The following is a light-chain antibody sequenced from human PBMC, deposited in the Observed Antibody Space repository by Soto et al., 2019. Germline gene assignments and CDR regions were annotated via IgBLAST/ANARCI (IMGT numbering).Light chain of an antibody. CDR3: LQDYNYPLA. CDR2: AAY. CDR1: QGIRND. Sequence: AIQMTQSPSSLSASVGDRGTITCRASQGIRNDLGWYQQKPGKAPKLLIYAAYSLQSGVPSRFSGSGSGTDFTLTISSLQPEDFATYYCLQDYNYPLAVGPGTKVDIK. V-gene: IGKV1-6*01. J-gene: IGKJ1*01.